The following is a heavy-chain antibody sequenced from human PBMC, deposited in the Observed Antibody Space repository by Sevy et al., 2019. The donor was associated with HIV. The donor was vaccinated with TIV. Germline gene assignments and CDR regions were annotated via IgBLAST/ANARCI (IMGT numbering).Heavy chain of an antibody. J-gene: IGHJ4*02. Sequence: GGSLRLSCAASGFAFSISGMHWVRQTPGKGPEWVAIISYDGSKKYSADSVKGRFTISRDNSKNTLYLQMNSLRAEDTAVYYCAKDMLLDTYYFDYWGQGTLVTVSS. CDR2: ISYDGSKK. V-gene: IGHV3-30*18. CDR1: GFAFSISG. CDR3: AKDMLLDTYYFDY. D-gene: IGHD3-10*01.